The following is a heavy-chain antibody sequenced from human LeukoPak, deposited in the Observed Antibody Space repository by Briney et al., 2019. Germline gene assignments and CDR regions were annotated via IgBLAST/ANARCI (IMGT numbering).Heavy chain of an antibody. J-gene: IGHJ4*02. D-gene: IGHD6-13*01. Sequence: PGGSLRLSCAASGFTFSSYAMSWVRQAPGKGLEWVSAISGSGGSTYYADPVKGRFTTSRDNSKNTLYLQMNSLRAEDTAVYYCAKFITAAAGGDYFDYWGQGTLVTVSS. V-gene: IGHV3-23*01. CDR3: AKFITAAAGGDYFDY. CDR2: ISGSGGST. CDR1: GFTFSSYA.